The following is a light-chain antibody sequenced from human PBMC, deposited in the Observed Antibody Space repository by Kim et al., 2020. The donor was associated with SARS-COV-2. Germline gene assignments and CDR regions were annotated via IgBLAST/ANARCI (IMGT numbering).Light chain of an antibody. Sequence: GQSITSSCTGTRSDVGNYNYVSWYQQHPGKAPKLIIYHVSERPSGVSRRFSGSKSGNTASLTISGLQAEDEADYFCSSYTTNNTWVFGGGTQLTVL. CDR2: HVS. V-gene: IGLV2-14*04. J-gene: IGLJ3*02. CDR1: RSDVGNYNY. CDR3: SSYTTNNTWV.